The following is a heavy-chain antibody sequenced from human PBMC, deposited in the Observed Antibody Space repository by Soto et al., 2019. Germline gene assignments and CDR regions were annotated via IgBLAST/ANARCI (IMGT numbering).Heavy chain of an antibody. CDR3: AGGVEMSTIAVKYYFDY. J-gene: IGHJ4*02. V-gene: IGHV3-48*03. CDR2: ISNSGNTI. D-gene: IGHD1-1*01. Sequence: GGSLRLSCAASGFTFSISEMNWVRQTPGKGLEWVSFISNSGNTIYYADSVKGRFTISRDNARNSLYLQMNSLRAEDTAVYYCAGGVEMSTIAVKYYFDYWGQGTQVTVSS. CDR1: GFTFSISE.